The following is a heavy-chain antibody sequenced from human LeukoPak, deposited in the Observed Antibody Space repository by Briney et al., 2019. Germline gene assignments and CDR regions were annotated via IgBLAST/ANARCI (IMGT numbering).Heavy chain of an antibody. CDR2: IWYDGSNK. Sequence: PGRSLRLSCAASGFTFSSYGMHWVRQAPGKGLEWVAVIWYDGSNKYYADSVKGRFTISRDNSKNTLYLQMNSLRAEDTAVYYCAKDITRFGVAPYYFDYWGQGTLVTVSS. CDR3: AKDITRFGVAPYYFDY. J-gene: IGHJ4*02. D-gene: IGHD3-3*01. CDR1: GFTFSSYG. V-gene: IGHV3-33*06.